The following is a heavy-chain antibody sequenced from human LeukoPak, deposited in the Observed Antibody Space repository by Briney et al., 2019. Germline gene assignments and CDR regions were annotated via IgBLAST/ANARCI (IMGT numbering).Heavy chain of an antibody. J-gene: IGHJ4*02. V-gene: IGHV3-48*03. CDR2: ISSSGTHI. CDR1: RFTFRSYE. Sequence: GGPLRLSCAASRFTFRSYEMNWVRQAPGKGLEGVSYISSSGTHIHYADPVKGRFTISRDNAKNALFLQMNSLKAEDTAVYYCAREKTACGGDCYDSWGQGTLVTVSS. D-gene: IGHD2-21*01. CDR3: AREKTACGGDCYDS.